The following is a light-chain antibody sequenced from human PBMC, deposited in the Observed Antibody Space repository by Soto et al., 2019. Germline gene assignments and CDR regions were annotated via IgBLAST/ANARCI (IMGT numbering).Light chain of an antibody. V-gene: IGKV3-15*01. J-gene: IGKJ2*01. CDR2: GAS. Sequence: EIVMTQSPVTLSVSPGERVTLSCRASQSISDKSAWSQQKPGQAPRLLRFGASTRATGIPDRFSGSGSGTDVTLTIPGLQSADFAVYYCQQYNSWPYTFGQGTKLEIK. CDR3: QQYNSWPYT. CDR1: QSISDK.